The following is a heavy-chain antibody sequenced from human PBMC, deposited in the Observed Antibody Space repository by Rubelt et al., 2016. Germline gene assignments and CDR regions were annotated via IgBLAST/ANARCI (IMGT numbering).Heavy chain of an antibody. V-gene: IGHV1-69*13. J-gene: IGHJ5*02. CDR2: ISPIFGPP. Sequence: QVQLVQSGAEVKKPGSSVKVSCKASGDTYHSHTINWLRQAPGQGLEWVGGISPIFGPPKYAQRVQGRLTISADESMSIIHMELSSLRSEDTAVYYCARSRDVRDWCDAWGQGTLVTVAS. CDR1: GDTYHSHT. CDR3: ARSRDVRDWCDA. D-gene: IGHD3-10*02.